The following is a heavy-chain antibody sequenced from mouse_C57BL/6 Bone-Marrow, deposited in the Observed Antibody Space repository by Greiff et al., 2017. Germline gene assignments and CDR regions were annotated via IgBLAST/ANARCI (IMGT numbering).Heavy chain of an antibody. V-gene: IGHV1-82*01. D-gene: IGHD4-1*01. CDR1: GYAFSSSW. Sequence: QVQLQQSGPELVKPGASVKISCKASGYAFSSSWMNWVKQRPGKGLEWIGRIYPGDGDTNYNGKFKGKATLTANKSSITAYMQLSSLTTEDSVVYFCARLGFDYWGQGTTLTVSS. CDR2: IYPGDGDT. J-gene: IGHJ2*01. CDR3: ARLGFDY.